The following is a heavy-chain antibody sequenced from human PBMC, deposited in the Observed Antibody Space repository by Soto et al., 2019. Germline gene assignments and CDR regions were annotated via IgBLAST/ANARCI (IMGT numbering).Heavy chain of an antibody. D-gene: IGHD3-10*01. V-gene: IGHV4-30-2*01. Sequence: QLQLQESGSGLVKPSQTLSLTCAVSGGSMSSGGYSWSWIRQPPGKGLEWIGYIYHIGSTYYNPSLRSRVTISEDRSTNQFSLKLSSVTAADTAMYYCPRGPRMVRGVESNWFDPLGQGTLVTVYS. CDR1: GGSMSSGGYS. CDR2: IYHIGST. J-gene: IGHJ5*02. CDR3: PRGPRMVRGVESNWFDP.